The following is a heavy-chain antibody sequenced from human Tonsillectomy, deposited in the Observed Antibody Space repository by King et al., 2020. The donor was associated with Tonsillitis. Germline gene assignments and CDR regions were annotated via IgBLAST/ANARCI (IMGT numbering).Heavy chain of an antibody. CDR1: GFTFRSYA. D-gene: IGHD2-15*01. CDR2: ISGSGCKT. Sequence: VQLVESGGGLVQPGGPLRLSCAASGFTFRSYALSWVRQSPWKGLQLVSAISGSGCKTYYLESVKGRFTISRDNSKNTVSLQMTSRRAEDTGVYYCVREMLTGSCADYWGQGTLVTVSS. CDR3: VREMLTGSCADY. J-gene: IGHJ4*02. V-gene: IGHV3-23*04.